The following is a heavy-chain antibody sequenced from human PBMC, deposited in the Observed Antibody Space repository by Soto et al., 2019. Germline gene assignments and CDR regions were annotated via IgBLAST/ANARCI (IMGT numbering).Heavy chain of an antibody. CDR1: GFRFNGYA. J-gene: IGHJ4*02. CDR3: ARAGGYNYGEQTFDY. D-gene: IGHD5-18*01. CDR2: IWYDGSNE. V-gene: IGHV3-33*01. Sequence: QVQLVESGGGVVQPGRSLRLSCAVSGFRFNGYAMHWVRQAPGKGLEWVAVIWYDGSNENYADSVKGRFTISRDNSKNTVYLQMTSLRAEDTAVYYRARAGGYNYGEQTFDYWGQGTLVTVSP.